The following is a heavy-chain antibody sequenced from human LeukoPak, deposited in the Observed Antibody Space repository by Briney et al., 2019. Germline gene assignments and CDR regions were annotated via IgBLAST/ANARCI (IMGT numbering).Heavy chain of an antibody. J-gene: IGHJ2*01. Sequence: GASVKVSCKASGYTFTSYYMHWVRQAPGQGLEWMGIINPSGGSTSYAQKFQGRVTMTRDMSTSTVYMELSSLRSEDTAVYYCAKDTASSWWYFDLWGRGTPVTVSS. V-gene: IGHV1-46*01. CDR3: AKDTASSWWYFDL. D-gene: IGHD5-18*01. CDR1: GYTFTSYY. CDR2: INPSGGST.